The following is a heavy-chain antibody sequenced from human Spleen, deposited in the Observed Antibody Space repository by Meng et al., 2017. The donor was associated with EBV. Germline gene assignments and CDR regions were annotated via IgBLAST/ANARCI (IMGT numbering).Heavy chain of an antibody. J-gene: IGHJ4*02. V-gene: IGHV2-5*02. D-gene: IGHD3-16*01. Sequence: QITLKESGPTLVKPTQTLTRTCTFSGFSFKSGGVGVGWIRQPSGKALEWLALIYWDDDERYRPSLKSRLTITKDTSKNQVVLTMTNMDPADTGTYYCVHGGSWTGIIDHWGQGTLFTVSS. CDR1: GFSFKSGGVG. CDR3: VHGGSWTGIIDH. CDR2: IYWDDDE.